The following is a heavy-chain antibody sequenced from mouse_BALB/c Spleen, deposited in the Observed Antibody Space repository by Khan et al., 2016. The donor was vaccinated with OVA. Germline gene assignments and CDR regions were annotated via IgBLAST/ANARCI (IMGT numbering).Heavy chain of an antibody. Sequence: QIQLVQSGPELKKPGETVKISCKASGYTFINFGMNWVKQAPGKDLKWMGWINTYTGEATYADDFKGRFAFSLESSASTAYLQINNLKNEDMATSFCTGRAPDSSGSAGFAYWGQGTLVTVSA. J-gene: IGHJ3*01. V-gene: IGHV9-1*02. CDR3: TGRAPDSSGSAGFAY. CDR2: INTYTGEA. D-gene: IGHD3-2*01. CDR1: GYTFINFG.